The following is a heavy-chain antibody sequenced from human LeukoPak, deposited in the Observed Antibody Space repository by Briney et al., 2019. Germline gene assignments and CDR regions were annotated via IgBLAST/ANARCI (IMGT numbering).Heavy chain of an antibody. J-gene: IGHJ4*02. Sequence: SETLSLTCAVYGGSFSGYYWSWIRQPPGKGLEWIGEINHSGSTNYNPSLKSRVTISVDTSKNQFSLKLSSVTAADTAVYYCARGLENSWQYYFDYWGQGTLVTVSS. V-gene: IGHV4-34*01. CDR3: ARGLENSWQYYFDY. CDR2: INHSGST. CDR1: GGSFSGYY. D-gene: IGHD6-13*01.